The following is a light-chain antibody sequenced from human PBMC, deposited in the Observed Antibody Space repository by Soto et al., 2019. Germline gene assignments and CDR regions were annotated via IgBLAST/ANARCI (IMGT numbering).Light chain of an antibody. V-gene: IGLV2-14*01. CDR2: DVT. CDR1: SSDVGGYKY. Sequence: QSALTQPASVSGSPGQSITISCTGTSSDVGGYKYVSWYQLHPGTAPKLVIYDVTSRPSGVSNRFSGSKSGNTASLTISGLQDEDEADYFCSSYTSTSTLFGTGTKVTVL. CDR3: SSYTSTSTL. J-gene: IGLJ1*01.